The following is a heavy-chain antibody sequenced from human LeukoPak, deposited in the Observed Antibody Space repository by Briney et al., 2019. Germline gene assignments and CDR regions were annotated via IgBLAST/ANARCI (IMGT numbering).Heavy chain of an antibody. CDR2: VSSSGDT. CDR3: AKDAVGGTAYYFDN. Sequence: QPGGSLRLSCAASGFTFNTYAMSWVRQAPGKGLEWVSAVSSSGDTYYAGSVKGRFTISRDNSKNTLYLQINSLRAEDTAVYYCAKDAVGGTAYYFDNWGQGTLVTVSS. J-gene: IGHJ4*02. CDR1: GFTFNTYA. V-gene: IGHV3-23*01. D-gene: IGHD1-26*01.